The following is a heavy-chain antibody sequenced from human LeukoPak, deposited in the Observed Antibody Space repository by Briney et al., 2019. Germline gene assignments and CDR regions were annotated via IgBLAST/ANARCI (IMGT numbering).Heavy chain of an antibody. J-gene: IGHJ4*02. D-gene: IGHD1-26*01. V-gene: IGHV4-39*01. CDR1: GGSISSRDYY. Sequence: SETLSLTCTVSGGSISSRDYYWGWIRQPPGRGLEWIGSVYYTRITYYNPSLKSRVTISEDTSKNQFSLKLTSVTAADTALYYCARHMENNEGSGSYGYFDLWGQGTLVTVSS. CDR3: ARHMENNEGSGSYGYFDL. CDR2: VYYTRIT.